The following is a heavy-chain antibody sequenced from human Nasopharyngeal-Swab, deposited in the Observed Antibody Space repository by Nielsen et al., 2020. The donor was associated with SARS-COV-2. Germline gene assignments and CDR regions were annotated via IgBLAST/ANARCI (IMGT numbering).Heavy chain of an antibody. J-gene: IGHJ6*02. V-gene: IGHV3-7*01. CDR2: IKQDGSEK. D-gene: IGHD3-22*01. CDR1: GFTFSSYW. CDR3: ARDQYYDSSGYYYYGMDV. Sequence: GESLKISCAASGFTFSSYWMSWVRQAPGKGLEWVANIKQDGSEKYYVDSVKGRFTISRDNAKNSLYLQMNSLRAEDTAVYYCARDQYYDSSGYYYYGMDVWGQGTTVTVS.